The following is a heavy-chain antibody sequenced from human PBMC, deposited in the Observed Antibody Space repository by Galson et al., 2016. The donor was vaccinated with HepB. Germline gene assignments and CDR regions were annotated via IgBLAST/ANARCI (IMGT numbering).Heavy chain of an antibody. J-gene: IGHJ3*02. CDR1: GDSVSSGRYY. V-gene: IGHV4-61*01. CDR3: ARDIITGDSETGKDAFDM. CDR2: IYFNGDS. Sequence: TLSLTCSVSGDSVSSGRYYWSWIRQPPGKGLEWIGFIYFNGDSRYNPSLKSRVTMSMDTSKNQFSLELTSVTAADTAVYYCARDIITGDSETGKDAFDMWGQGTMVTVSS. D-gene: IGHD3-9*01.